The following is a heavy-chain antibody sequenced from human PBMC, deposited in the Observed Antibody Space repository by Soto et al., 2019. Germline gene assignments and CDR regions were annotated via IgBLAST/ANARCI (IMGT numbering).Heavy chain of an antibody. CDR3: SRVGCSNSKCYTRGMDV. Sequence: SETLSLTCTVSGGSISGYYWSWVRQPAGKGLEWVGRIYSDGTTNYSPPLKSRVTMSLDTSKDQFSLHLNSVTAADTAVYYCSRVGCSNSKCYTRGMDVWGQGTTVTVSS. D-gene: IGHD2-2*01. CDR1: GGSISGYY. J-gene: IGHJ6*02. V-gene: IGHV4-4*07. CDR2: IYSDGTT.